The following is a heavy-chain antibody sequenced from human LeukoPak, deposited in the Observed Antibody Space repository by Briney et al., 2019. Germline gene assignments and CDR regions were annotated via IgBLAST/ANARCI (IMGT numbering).Heavy chain of an antibody. CDR3: ASHYDILTGYEY. V-gene: IGHV4-39*01. D-gene: IGHD3-9*01. CDR2: IYYTGST. CDR1: GDSINTNTYY. J-gene: IGHJ4*02. Sequence: NPSETLSLTCIVSGDSINTNTYYWGWIRQPPGKGLEWIGSIYYTGSTYYNPSLKSRVTISVDTSKNQFSLKLTSVTAADTAMYYCASHYDILTGYEYWGQGTLVTVSS.